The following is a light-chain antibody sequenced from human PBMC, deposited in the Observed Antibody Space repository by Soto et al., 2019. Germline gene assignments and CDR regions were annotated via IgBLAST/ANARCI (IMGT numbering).Light chain of an antibody. CDR2: NNN. J-gene: IGLJ1*01. V-gene: IGLV1-44*01. Sequence: QPVLTQPPSASGTPGQRVTISCSGGSSNIGTNAVNWYQQLPGTAPKLLIYNNNQRPSGVPDLFSGSKSGTSASLAISGLQSEDEADYNCAAWDDSMNGYVFGTGTKVTVL. CDR3: AAWDDSMNGYV. CDR1: SSNIGTNA.